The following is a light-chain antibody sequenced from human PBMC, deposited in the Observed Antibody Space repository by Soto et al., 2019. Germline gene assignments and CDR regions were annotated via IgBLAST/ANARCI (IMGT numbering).Light chain of an antibody. CDR3: GTWDSSLSVGV. CDR1: SSNIGHNY. V-gene: IGLV1-51*01. J-gene: IGLJ2*01. Sequence: QSVLTQPPSVSAAPGQKVTISCSGSSSNIGHNYVCWYQQFPGTAPKLLIYDNDKRPLGIPDRFSGSKSGTSATLDITGLQTGDEADYYCGTWDSSLSVGVFGGGTKVTVL. CDR2: DND.